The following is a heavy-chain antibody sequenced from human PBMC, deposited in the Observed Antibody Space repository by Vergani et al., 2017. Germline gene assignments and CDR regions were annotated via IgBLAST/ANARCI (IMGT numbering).Heavy chain of an antibody. CDR3: ARVGSYQLLRRFYFDY. CDR1: GGSISSGGYY. Sequence: QVQLQESGPGLVKPSRTLSLTCTVSGGSISSGGYYWSWIRQHPGKGLEWIGYIYYSGSTYYNPSLKSRVTISVDTSKNQFSLKLSSVTAADTAVYYCARVGSYQLLRRFYFDYWGQGTLVTVSS. V-gene: IGHV4-31*03. J-gene: IGHJ4*02. D-gene: IGHD2-2*01. CDR2: IYYSGST.